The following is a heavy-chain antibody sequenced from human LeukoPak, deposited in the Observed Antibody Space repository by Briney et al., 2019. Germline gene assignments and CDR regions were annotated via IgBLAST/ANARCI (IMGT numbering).Heavy chain of an antibody. V-gene: IGHV3-7*01. CDR3: AKDRVVREYRVTMGDYFDY. D-gene: IGHD4/OR15-4a*01. J-gene: IGHJ4*02. Sequence: GGSLRLSCAASGFTFSNYNINWVRQAPGKGLEWVANIQQDGSEKYYVDSVKGRFTIFRDNAKNSVYLQMNSLRAEDTAVYYCAKDRVVREYRVTMGDYFDYWGQGTLVTVSS. CDR2: IQQDGSEK. CDR1: GFTFSNYN.